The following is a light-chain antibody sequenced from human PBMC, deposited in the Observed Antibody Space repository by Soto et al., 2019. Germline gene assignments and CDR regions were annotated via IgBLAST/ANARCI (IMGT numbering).Light chain of an antibody. J-gene: IGKJ4*01. V-gene: IGKV1-27*01. CDR3: QKYNSAPLT. Sequence: DVQMTQSPSSLSAFVGDRVTITCRASQGIAPYLAWFQQKPGKVPKLLIYATSTVQSGVPSRFSDSVSGTDFTLTINRLQPEDVGTYYCQKYNSAPLTFGGGTQGEIK. CDR2: ATS. CDR1: QGIAPY.